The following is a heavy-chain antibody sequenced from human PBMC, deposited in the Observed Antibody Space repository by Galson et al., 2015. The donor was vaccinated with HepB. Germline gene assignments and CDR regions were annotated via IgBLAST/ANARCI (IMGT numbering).Heavy chain of an antibody. CDR3: ARGPYSYGPFDY. J-gene: IGHJ4*02. Sequence: SLRLSCAASGFTVSSNYMSWVRQAPGKGLEWVSVIYSGGSTYYAGSVKGRFTISRDNSKNTLYLQMNSLRAEDTAVYYCARGPYSYGPFDYWGQGTLVTVSS. CDR2: IYSGGST. D-gene: IGHD5-18*01. V-gene: IGHV3-53*01. CDR1: GFTVSSNY.